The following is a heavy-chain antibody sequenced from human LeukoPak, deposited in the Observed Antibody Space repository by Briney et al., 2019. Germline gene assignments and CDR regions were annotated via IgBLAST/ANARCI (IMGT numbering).Heavy chain of an antibody. CDR2: IHHSGSD. V-gene: IGHV4-59*01. J-gene: IGHJ4*02. CDR3: VRDQSEFDS. CDR1: GGYIKTYY. Sequence: SETLPLTCSVSGGYIKTYYWTWIRQPPPKGLEWIGYIHHSGSDDSNPSLIGRVNISLDAPKSQFSLELRSVTADYTGDYYCVRDQSEFDSWGQGTVVTVSS.